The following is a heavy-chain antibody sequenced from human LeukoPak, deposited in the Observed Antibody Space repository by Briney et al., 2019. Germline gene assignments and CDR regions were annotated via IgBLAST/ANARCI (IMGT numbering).Heavy chain of an antibody. CDR2: IKQDGSEK. V-gene: IGHV3-7*01. Sequence: PGGSLRLSCAASGFTFSSYSMNWVRQAPGKGLEWVANIKQDGSEKYYVDSVKGRFTISRDNAKNSLYLQMNSLRAEDTAVYYCARVFPFGDYDFWSGYSLWGYFDYWGQGTLVTVSS. J-gene: IGHJ4*02. D-gene: IGHD3-3*01. CDR3: ARVFPFGDYDFWSGYSLWGYFDY. CDR1: GFTFSSYS.